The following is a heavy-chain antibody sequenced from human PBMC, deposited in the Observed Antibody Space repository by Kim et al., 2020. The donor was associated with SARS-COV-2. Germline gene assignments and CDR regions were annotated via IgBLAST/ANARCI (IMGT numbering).Heavy chain of an antibody. D-gene: IGHD3-10*01. CDR2: GST. Sequence: GSTYFADSGKGRFTISRDNSKNTLYLQMNSLRAEDTAVYYCGSGSYYPDYWGQGTLVTVSS. CDR3: GSGSYYPDY. J-gene: IGHJ4*02. V-gene: IGHV3-23*01.